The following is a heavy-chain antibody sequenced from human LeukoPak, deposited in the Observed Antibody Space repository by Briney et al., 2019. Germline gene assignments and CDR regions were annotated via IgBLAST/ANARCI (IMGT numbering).Heavy chain of an antibody. CDR3: ARDLSGVTGYTYGRGIDY. CDR2: RKKDGSEK. J-gene: IGHJ4*02. Sequence: PGGSLRLFCAASGVTFSSYWMSWVRQAPGKGLEWVANRKKDGSEKYYVDSVKGRFTISRDNAKTSLYLQMNSLRAEDTAVYYCARDLSGVTGYTYGRGIDYWGQGTLVTVSS. CDR1: GVTFSSYW. V-gene: IGHV3-7*01. D-gene: IGHD5-18*01.